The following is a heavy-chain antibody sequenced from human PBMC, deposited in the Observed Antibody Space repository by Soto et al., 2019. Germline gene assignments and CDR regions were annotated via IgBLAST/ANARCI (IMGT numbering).Heavy chain of an antibody. CDR3: ARARLDGNGYTWSWFDP. V-gene: IGHV1-3*01. Sequence: QVQLVQSEAEVKEPGASVKVSCKASGYTFTDYALQWVRQAPGQSREWMGWINAGNGNTKYSQKFLGRVTITRNASASTAYMEMSSLTYEDAAVFYCARARLDGNGYTWSWFDPGGQGVLVTISP. J-gene: IGHJ5*02. D-gene: IGHD5-12*01. CDR2: INAGNGNT. CDR1: GYTFTDYA.